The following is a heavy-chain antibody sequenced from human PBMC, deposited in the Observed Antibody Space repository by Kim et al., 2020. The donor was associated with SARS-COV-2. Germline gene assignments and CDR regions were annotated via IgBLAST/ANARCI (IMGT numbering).Heavy chain of an antibody. J-gene: IGHJ2*01. CDR1: GFTFSNYD. V-gene: IGHV3-13*01. D-gene: IGHD4-17*01. CDR3: ARDFSGLDGDSDWYFDL. CDR2: IGSDGDT. Sequence: GGSLRLSCAASGFTFSNYDMHWVRQVSGKGLEWVSAIGSDGDTYYPDSVKGRFTISRENAKNSLYLQMNSLRAGDTAVYYCARDFSGLDGDSDWYFDLWGRGTLVTVSS.